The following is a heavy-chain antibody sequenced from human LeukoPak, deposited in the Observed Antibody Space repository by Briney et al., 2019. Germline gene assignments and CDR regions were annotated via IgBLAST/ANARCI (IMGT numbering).Heavy chain of an antibody. D-gene: IGHD4-17*01. CDR2: ISSGGSTI. Sequence: GGSLRLSCAASGFTFSTYEMNWVRQAPGKGLEWISYISSGGSTIYYADSVKGRFTISRDNSKNTLSLQMNSLRAEDTALYYCAKDSSVPYGITDWGQGTLVTVSS. CDR3: AKDSSVPYGITD. CDR1: GFTFSTYE. J-gene: IGHJ4*02. V-gene: IGHV3-48*03.